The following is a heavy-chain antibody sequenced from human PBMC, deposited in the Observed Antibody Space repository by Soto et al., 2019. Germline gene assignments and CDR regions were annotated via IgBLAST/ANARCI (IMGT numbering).Heavy chain of an antibody. CDR3: ATRPKSRQWLPYFDY. CDR2: FYYGGNT. Sequence: QVQLQESGPGLVKPSETLSLTCTVSGASISGYYWSWIRQPPGKELQWIASFYYGGNTNYNPSLKSRVTMSVDTSRNQFSLKLTSVTAADTAVYYCATRPKSRQWLPYFDYWGQGTLAIVSS. CDR1: GASISGYY. D-gene: IGHD6-19*01. J-gene: IGHJ4*02. V-gene: IGHV4-59*08.